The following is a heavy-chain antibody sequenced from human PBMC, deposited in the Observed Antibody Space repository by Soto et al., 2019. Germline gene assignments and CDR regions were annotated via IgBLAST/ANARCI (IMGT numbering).Heavy chain of an antibody. V-gene: IGHV3-9*01. Sequence: GGSLRLSCAASGFTFDDYAMHWVRQAPGKGLEWVSGISWNSGSIGYADSVKGRFTISRDNAKNSLYLQMNSLRAEDTALYYSAKDIGDGGCSSTSCSEYYYYYYRMDVWGQGTTVTVSS. CDR2: ISWNSGSI. CDR3: AKDIGDGGCSSTSCSEYYYYYYRMDV. J-gene: IGHJ6*02. CDR1: GFTFDDYA. D-gene: IGHD2-2*01.